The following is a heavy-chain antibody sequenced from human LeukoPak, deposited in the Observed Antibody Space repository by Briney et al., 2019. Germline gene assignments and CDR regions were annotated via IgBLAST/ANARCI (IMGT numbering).Heavy chain of an antibody. CDR1: GYSFSSYW. Sequence: GESLKISCKGSGYSFSSYWISWVRQMPGKGLEWMGRIDPSDGYTKYSLFFQGHVTISADKSINTAYLQWSSLKASDTAMYYCARASRDGYNQNFDHWGQGTLVTVSS. CDR3: ARASRDGYNQNFDH. J-gene: IGHJ4*02. CDR2: IDPSDGYT. D-gene: IGHD5-24*01. V-gene: IGHV5-10-1*01.